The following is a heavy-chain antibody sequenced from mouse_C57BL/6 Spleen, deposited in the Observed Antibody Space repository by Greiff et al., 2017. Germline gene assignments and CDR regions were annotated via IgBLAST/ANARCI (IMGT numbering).Heavy chain of an antibody. D-gene: IGHD1-1*01. Sequence: QVQLQQSGAELMKPGASVKLSCKATGYTFTGYWIEWVKQRPGHGLEWIGEILPGGGSTNYNEKFKGKATFTADTSSNTAYMQLSSLTTEDSAIYYCARSTLNYLFDYWGQGTTLTVSS. CDR2: ILPGGGST. V-gene: IGHV1-9*01. CDR1: GYTFTGYW. CDR3: ARSTLNYLFDY. J-gene: IGHJ2*01.